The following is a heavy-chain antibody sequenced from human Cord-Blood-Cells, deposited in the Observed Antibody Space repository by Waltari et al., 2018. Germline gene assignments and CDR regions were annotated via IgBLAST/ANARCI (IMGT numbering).Heavy chain of an antibody. V-gene: IGHV3-9*01. CDR1: GFTFDDSA. Sequence: EVQLVESGGGLVQPGRSLRLSCAASGFTFDDSAMHWVRQAPGKGLEWVSGISWNSGSIGYADSVKGRFTISRDNAKNSLYLQMNSLRAEDTALYYCAKADSSSSLYDYWGQGTLVTVSS. J-gene: IGHJ4*02. CDR2: ISWNSGSI. D-gene: IGHD6-6*01. CDR3: AKADSSSSLYDY.